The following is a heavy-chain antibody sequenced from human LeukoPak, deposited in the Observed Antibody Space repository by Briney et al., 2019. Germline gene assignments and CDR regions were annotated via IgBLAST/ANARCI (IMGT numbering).Heavy chain of an antibody. Sequence: GASVKVSCKASGYTFTGYYMHWVRQAPGQGREWMGWINPNSGGTKYAEKFQGRVTMTRDTSISTAYMELSRLRSDDTAVFYCARDSYDILTGFQWGQGTQVTVSS. CDR1: GYTFTGYY. CDR3: ARDSYDILTGFQ. V-gene: IGHV1-2*02. J-gene: IGHJ4*02. CDR2: INPNSGGT. D-gene: IGHD3-9*01.